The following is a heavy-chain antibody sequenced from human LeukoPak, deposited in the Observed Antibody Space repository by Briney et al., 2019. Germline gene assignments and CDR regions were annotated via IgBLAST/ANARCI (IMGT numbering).Heavy chain of an antibody. D-gene: IGHD5-18*01. J-gene: IGHJ4*02. CDR2: ISGSGGST. V-gene: IGHV3-23*01. CDR1: GFTFSSYA. Sequence: GGSLRLSCAASGFTFSSYAMSWVRRAPGKGLEWVSAISGSGGSTYYADSVKGRFTISRDNSKNTLYLQMNSLRAEDTAVYYCAKARGYSYGYGYFDYWGQGTLVTVSS. CDR3: AKARGYSYGYGYFDY.